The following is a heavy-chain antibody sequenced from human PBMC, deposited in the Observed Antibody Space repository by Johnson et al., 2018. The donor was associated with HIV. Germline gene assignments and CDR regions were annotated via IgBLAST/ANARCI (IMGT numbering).Heavy chain of an antibody. CDR2: IYTGDST. J-gene: IGHJ3*02. D-gene: IGHD3-16*01. CDR3: AISIPRPGWGDAFDI. V-gene: IGHV3-53*01. CDR1: GFTVSASS. Sequence: VQLVESGGGLIQPGGSLSLSCAASGFTVSASSMIWVRQAPGAGLKWVSLIYTGDSTSYAHAVKGRLTISPDTSKNTLYLQMNARRAEDTAVYYCAISIPRPGWGDAFDIWGQGTMVTVSS.